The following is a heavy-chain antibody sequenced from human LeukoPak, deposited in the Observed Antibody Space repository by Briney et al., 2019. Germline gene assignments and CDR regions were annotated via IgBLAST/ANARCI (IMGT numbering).Heavy chain of an antibody. CDR2: IRNKANHTT. V-gene: IGHV3-72*01. CDR1: GFSFSDYY. J-gene: IGHJ4*02. D-gene: IGHD5-12*01. CDR3: ARGSYSGYGVDY. Sequence: PGGSLRLSCAASGFSFSDYYMDWVRQAPGRGLEWVGRIRNKANHTTEYAASAKGRFSISRDESKNSLYLQVNSLKTEDTAVYYCARGSYSGYGVDYWGQGTLVTVSS.